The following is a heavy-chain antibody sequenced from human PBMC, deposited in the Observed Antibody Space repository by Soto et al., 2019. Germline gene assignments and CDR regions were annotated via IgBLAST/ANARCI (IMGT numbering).Heavy chain of an antibody. CDR3: ARDGRLRLVLINYFAY. D-gene: IGHD3-10*01. Sequence: QVQLVESGGGVVQPGRSLRLSCTASGFSFSSYGMHWVRQAPGKGLEWVASIAYDGHADYYADSVQGRFTISRDNFKNTLYLQMDSLRAEDTAVYFCARDGRLRLVLINYFAYWGQGALLTVSS. CDR2: IAYDGHAD. CDR1: GFSFSSYG. V-gene: IGHV3-30*03. J-gene: IGHJ4*02.